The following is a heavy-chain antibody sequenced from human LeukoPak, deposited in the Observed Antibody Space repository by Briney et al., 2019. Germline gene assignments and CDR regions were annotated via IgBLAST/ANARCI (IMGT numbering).Heavy chain of an antibody. Sequence: GGSLRLSCTASGFTFSTYSMNWVRQAPGKGLEWVSYVSSSGSTIYYADSVKGRFTISRDNAKNSLYLQMNSLRAEDTAVYYCATTYRYCSSTSCYGSLAFDIWGQGTMVTVPS. CDR2: VSSSGSTI. J-gene: IGHJ3*02. CDR1: GFTFSTYS. V-gene: IGHV3-48*04. D-gene: IGHD2-2*01. CDR3: ATTYRYCSSTSCYGSLAFDI.